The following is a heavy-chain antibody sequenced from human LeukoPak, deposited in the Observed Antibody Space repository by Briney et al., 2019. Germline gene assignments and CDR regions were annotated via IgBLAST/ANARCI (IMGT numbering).Heavy chain of an antibody. Sequence: GGSLRLSCAASGFTFSSYSMNWVRQAPGKGLEWVSSISSSSSYIYYADSVKGRFTISRDNAKNSLYLQMNSLRAEDTAVYYCARDGSSGLTYYGMDVRGQGTTVTVSS. V-gene: IGHV3-21*01. D-gene: IGHD6-19*01. CDR1: GFTFSSYS. CDR2: ISSSSSYI. J-gene: IGHJ6*02. CDR3: ARDGSSGLTYYGMDV.